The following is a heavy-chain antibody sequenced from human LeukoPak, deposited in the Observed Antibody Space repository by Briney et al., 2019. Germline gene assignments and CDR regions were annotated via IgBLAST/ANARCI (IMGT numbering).Heavy chain of an antibody. CDR1: GGSISSSNW. CDR2: IYYSGST. Sequence: SETLSLTCAVSGGSISSSNWWSWVRQPPGKGLEWIGYIYYSGSTNYNPSLKSRVTISVDTSKNQFSLKLSSVTAADTAVYYCARSSSSYIGFDPWGQGTLVTVSS. CDR3: ARSSSSYIGFDP. D-gene: IGHD6-6*01. J-gene: IGHJ5*02. V-gene: IGHV4-4*02.